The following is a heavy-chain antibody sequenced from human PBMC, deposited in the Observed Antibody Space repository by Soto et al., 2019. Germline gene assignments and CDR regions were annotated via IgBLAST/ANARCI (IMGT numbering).Heavy chain of an antibody. D-gene: IGHD2-15*01. J-gene: IGHJ2*01. V-gene: IGHV1-69*12. Sequence: QVQLVQSGAEVKKPGSSVKVSCKASGGTFSSYAISWVRQAPGQWLEWMGGIIPIFGTANYAQKFQGRVTITADESTGTAYMELSSLRSEDTAVYYCARVVTVVKSFHYWYFDLWGRGTLVTVSS. CDR3: ARVVTVVKSFHYWYFDL. CDR1: GGTFSSYA. CDR2: IIPIFGTA.